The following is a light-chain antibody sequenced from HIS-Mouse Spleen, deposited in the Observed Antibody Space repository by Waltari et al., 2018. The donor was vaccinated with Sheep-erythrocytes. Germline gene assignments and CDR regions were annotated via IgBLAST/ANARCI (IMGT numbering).Light chain of an antibody. J-gene: IGLJ2*01. V-gene: IGLV1-44*01. CDR3: AAWDDSLNGVV. Sequence: QSVLTQPPSASGTPGQRVTISCSGSSSNIGRTTVPWYQQLPGTAPKLLIYSNNQRPSGVPDRFSGSKSGTSASLAISGLQSEDEADYYCAAWDDSLNGVVFGGGTKLTVL. CDR2: SNN. CDR1: SSNIGRTT.